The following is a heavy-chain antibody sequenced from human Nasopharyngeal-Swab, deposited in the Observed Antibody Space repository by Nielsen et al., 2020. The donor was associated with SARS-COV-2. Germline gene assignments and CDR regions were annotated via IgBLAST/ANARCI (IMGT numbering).Heavy chain of an antibody. CDR1: GFTFSSYG. CDR3: AKDKRYFDWDGMDV. D-gene: IGHD3-9*01. V-gene: IGHV3-30*18. Sequence: GGSLRLSCAASGFTFSSYGMHWVRQAPGKGLEWVAVISYDGSNKYYADSVKGRFTISRDNSKNTLYLQMNSLRAEDTAVCYCAKDKRYFDWDGMDVWGQGTTVTVSS. CDR2: ISYDGSNK. J-gene: IGHJ6*02.